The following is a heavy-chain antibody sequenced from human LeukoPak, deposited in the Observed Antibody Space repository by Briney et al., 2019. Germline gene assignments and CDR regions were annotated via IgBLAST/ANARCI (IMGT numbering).Heavy chain of an antibody. J-gene: IGHJ4*02. CDR1: GGSISSSSYS. D-gene: IGHD6-6*01. Sequence: SETLSLTCTVSGGSISSSSYSWGWIRQPPGKGLEWIGSISYSGRPYSNPSLKRRVTISVDTSKNQFSLKLSSVTAADTAVYYCARHGGGAARGLDYWGQGTLVTVSS. V-gene: IGHV4-39*01. CDR3: ARHGGGAARGLDY. CDR2: ISYSGRP.